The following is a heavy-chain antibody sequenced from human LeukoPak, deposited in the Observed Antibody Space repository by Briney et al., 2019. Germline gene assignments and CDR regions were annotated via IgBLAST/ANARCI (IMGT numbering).Heavy chain of an antibody. D-gene: IGHD4-17*01. CDR2: IRYDAINK. CDR1: GFTFSTYG. Sequence: GSLRLSCAASGFTFSTYGMHWVRQAPGKGLEWVAFIRYDAINKYYADSVKGRFTISRDNSKNTLYLQMNSLRAEDTAVYYCARTYGDYVLFDYWGQGTLGTVSS. J-gene: IGHJ4*02. CDR3: ARTYGDYVLFDY. V-gene: IGHV3-33*08.